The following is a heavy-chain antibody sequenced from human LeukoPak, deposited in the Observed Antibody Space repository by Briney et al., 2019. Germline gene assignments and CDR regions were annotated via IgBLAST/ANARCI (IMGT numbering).Heavy chain of an antibody. CDR3: AKFRRLGSHTQLWLTYYFDY. Sequence: RSGGSLRLSCAASGFTFSSYSMHWVRQAPGKGLEWVGGIRNDGSNQYYADSVKGRFTISRDNSKNTLYLQMNSLRAEDTAVYYCAKFRRLGSHTQLWLTYYFDYWGQGTLVTVSS. J-gene: IGHJ4*02. CDR1: GFTFSSYS. CDR2: IRNDGSNQ. V-gene: IGHV3-30*04. D-gene: IGHD5-18*01.